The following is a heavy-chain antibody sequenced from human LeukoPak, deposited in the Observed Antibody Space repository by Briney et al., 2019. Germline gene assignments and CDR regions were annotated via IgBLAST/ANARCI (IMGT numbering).Heavy chain of an antibody. J-gene: IGHJ4*02. CDR2: ISNSGTTI. V-gene: IGHV3-11*04. D-gene: IGHD3-10*01. CDR1: GFTFSDYY. CDR3: ARAPHGSGTFDY. Sequence: GGSLRLSCAASGFTFSDYYMGWIRQAPGKGLEWVSYISNSGTTIYYADSVRGRFTISRDNAKNSLYLQMNSLRAEDTAVYYCARAPHGSGTFDYWGQGTLVTVSS.